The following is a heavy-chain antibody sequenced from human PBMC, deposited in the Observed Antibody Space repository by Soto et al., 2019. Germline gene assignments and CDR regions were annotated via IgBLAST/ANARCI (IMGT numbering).Heavy chain of an antibody. CDR3: TTYRFRGVEEFDY. V-gene: IGHV3-15*07. Sequence: PGGSLRLSCAASGFTFSNAWMNWVRQAPGKGLEWVGRIKSKTDGGTTDYAAPVKGRFTISRDDSKNTLYLQMNSLKTEDTAVYYCTTYRFRGVEEFDYWGQGTLVTVSS. CDR1: GFTFSNAW. CDR2: IKSKTDGGTT. D-gene: IGHD3-10*01. J-gene: IGHJ4*02.